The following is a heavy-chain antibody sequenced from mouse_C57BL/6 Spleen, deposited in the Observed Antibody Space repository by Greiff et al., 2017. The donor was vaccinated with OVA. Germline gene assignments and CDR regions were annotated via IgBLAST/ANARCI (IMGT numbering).Heavy chain of an antibody. V-gene: IGHV10-1*01. CDR2: IRSKSNNYAT. CDR1: GFSFNTYA. D-gene: IGHD2-12*01. Sequence: EVKLMESGGGLVQPKGSLKLSCAASGFSFNTYAMNWVRQAPGQGLEWVARIRSKSNNYATYYADSVKDRFTISRDDSESMLYLQMNNLKTEDTAMYYCVILRPFAYWGQGTLVTVSA. CDR3: VILRPFAY. J-gene: IGHJ3*01.